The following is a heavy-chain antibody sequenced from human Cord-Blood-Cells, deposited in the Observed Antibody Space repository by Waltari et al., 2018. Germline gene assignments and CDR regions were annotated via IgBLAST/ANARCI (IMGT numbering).Heavy chain of an antibody. CDR2: IYYSGST. CDR1: GGSISSGDYY. Sequence: QVQLQESGPGLVKPSQTLSLTCTVSGGSISSGDYYWSWIRQPPGKGLEWIGYIYYSGSTYSNPSLKSRVTIAVDTSKNQCSLKLSSVTAADTAVYYCARDTVVTYYDILTGYDAFDIWGQGTMVTVSS. CDR3: ARDTVVTYYDILTGYDAFDI. J-gene: IGHJ3*02. V-gene: IGHV4-30-4*08. D-gene: IGHD3-9*01.